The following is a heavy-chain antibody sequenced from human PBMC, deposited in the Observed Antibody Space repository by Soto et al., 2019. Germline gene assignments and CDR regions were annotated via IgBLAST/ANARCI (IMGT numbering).Heavy chain of an antibody. V-gene: IGHV4-39*01. J-gene: IGHJ5*02. CDR1: GASISSKSSY. CDR2: FFSGNT. CDR3: ATTRGLAVGGSFNH. Sequence: PSETLSLTCTVSGASISSKSSYWGWSRQPPGKGLEWIGTFFSGNTYSNLSLKSRVSISVDTSRNQFSLNLRSVAAADTATYYCATTRGLAVGGSFNHWGQGSLVTVSS. D-gene: IGHD6-19*01.